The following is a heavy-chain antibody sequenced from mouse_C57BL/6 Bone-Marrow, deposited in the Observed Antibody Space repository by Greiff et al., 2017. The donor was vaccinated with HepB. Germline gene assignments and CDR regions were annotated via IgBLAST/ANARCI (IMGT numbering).Heavy chain of an antibody. J-gene: IGHJ4*01. D-gene: IGHD1-1*01. CDR1: GFTFSDYG. V-gene: IGHV5-17*01. Sequence: EVHLVESGGGLVKPGGSLKLSCAASGFTFSDYGMHWVRQAPEKGLEWVAYISSGSSTIYYADTVKGRFTISRDNAKNTLFLQMTSLRSEDTAMYYCARFYGSSYEEAMDYWGQGTSVTVSS. CDR2: ISSGSSTI. CDR3: ARFYGSSYEEAMDY.